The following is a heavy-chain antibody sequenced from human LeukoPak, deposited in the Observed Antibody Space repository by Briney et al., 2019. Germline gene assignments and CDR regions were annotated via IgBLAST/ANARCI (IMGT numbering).Heavy chain of an antibody. V-gene: IGHV3-30*02. CDR3: AKEELRRITMWGYMDV. D-gene: IGHD3-10*02. Sequence: GGSLRLSCATSGFTFNNYGMHWVRQAPGKGLEWVSFIRYDESYKYYADSVKGRFTVSRDNSKNTLYLQMNSLRAEDTAVYYCAKEELRRITMWGYMDVWGKGTTVTISS. CDR2: IRYDESYK. CDR1: GFTFNNYG. J-gene: IGHJ6*03.